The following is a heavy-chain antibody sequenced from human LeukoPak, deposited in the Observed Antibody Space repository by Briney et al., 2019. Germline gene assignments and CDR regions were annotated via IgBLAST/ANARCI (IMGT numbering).Heavy chain of an antibody. CDR1: GFTFDDYG. V-gene: IGHV3-20*04. CDR3: ARGCCSGGFCYWDYYYYYMDV. J-gene: IGHJ6*03. CDR2: INWNGGST. D-gene: IGHD2-15*01. Sequence: GGSLRLSRAASGFTFDDYGMSWVRQVPGKGLEWVSGINWNGGSTGYADSVKGRFTISRDNAKNSLYLQMNSLRAEDTALYYCARGCCSGGFCYWDYYYYYMDVWGKGTTVTVSS.